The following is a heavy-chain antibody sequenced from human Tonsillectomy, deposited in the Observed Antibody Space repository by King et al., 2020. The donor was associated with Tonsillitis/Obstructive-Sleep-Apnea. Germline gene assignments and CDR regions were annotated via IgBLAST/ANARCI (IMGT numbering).Heavy chain of an antibody. CDR3: ARGGLQYPFPSYYYGMDV. Sequence: VQLQQWGAGLLKPSETLSLTCAVYGGSFSGYYWSWIRQPPGKGLEWIGEINHSGSTNYNPSLKSRVTISVDTSKNQFSLKVSSVTAADTAVFYCARGGLQYPFPSYYYGMDVWGQGTTVTVSS. CDR2: INHSGST. CDR1: GGSFSGYY. J-gene: IGHJ6*02. V-gene: IGHV4-34*01. D-gene: IGHD4-11*01.